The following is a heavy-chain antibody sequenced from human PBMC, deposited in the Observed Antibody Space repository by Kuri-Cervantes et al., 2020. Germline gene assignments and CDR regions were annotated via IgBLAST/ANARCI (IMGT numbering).Heavy chain of an antibody. V-gene: IGHV1-69*13. Sequence: SVKVSCKASGGTFSSYAISWVRQAPGQGLEWVGGIIPIFGTANYAQKFQGRVTITADESTSTAYMELSSLRSEDTAVYYCARDPGYSGYDWTLDYWGQGTLVTVSS. CDR1: GGTFSSYA. CDR2: IIPIFGTA. J-gene: IGHJ4*02. CDR3: ARDPGYSGYDWTLDY. D-gene: IGHD5-12*01.